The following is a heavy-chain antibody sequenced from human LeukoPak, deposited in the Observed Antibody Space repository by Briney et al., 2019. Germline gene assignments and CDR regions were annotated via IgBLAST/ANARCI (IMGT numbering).Heavy chain of an antibody. D-gene: IGHD3-10*01. J-gene: IGHJ3*02. CDR3: ARRSGVAFDI. V-gene: IGHV4-39*01. CDR1: GGSISSSSYY. Sequence: TPSETLSLTCTVSGGSISSSSYYWGWIRQPPGKGLEWIGSIYYSGSTYYNPSLKSRVTISVDTSKNQFSLKLSSVTAADTAVYYCARRSGVAFDIWGQGTMVTVSS. CDR2: IYYSGST.